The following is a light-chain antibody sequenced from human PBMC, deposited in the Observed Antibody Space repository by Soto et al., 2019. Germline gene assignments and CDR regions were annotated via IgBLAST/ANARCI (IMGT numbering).Light chain of an antibody. CDR3: QQYNSYPT. V-gene: IGKV1-5*03. CDR2: KAS. J-gene: IGKJ1*01. CDR1: QSISSW. Sequence: DIQMTHSPSTLSASEGDRVTITCRASQSISSWLAWYQQKPGKAPKLLIYKASSLESGVPSRFSGSGSGTEFTLTISSLQPDDFATYYCQQYNSYPTFGQGTKVEIK.